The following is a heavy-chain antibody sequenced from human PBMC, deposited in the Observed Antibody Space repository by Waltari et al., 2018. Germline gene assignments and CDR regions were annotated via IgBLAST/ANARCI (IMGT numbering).Heavy chain of an antibody. Sequence: QVQLVQSGAEVKKPGASVKVSCKASGYTFTSYAMHWVRQAPGQRLEWMGWINAGNGNTKYSQKFQGRVTITRDTSASTAYMELSSLRSEDTAVYYCARDSSWITMVQGVTADYPRHSEYFQHWGQGTLVTVSS. CDR3: ARDSSWITMVQGVTADYPRHSEYFQH. CDR2: INAGNGNT. D-gene: IGHD3-10*01. CDR1: GYTFTSYA. J-gene: IGHJ1*01. V-gene: IGHV1-3*01.